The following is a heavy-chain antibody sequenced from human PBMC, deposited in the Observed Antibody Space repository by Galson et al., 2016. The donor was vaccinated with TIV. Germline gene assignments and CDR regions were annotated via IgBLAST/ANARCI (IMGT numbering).Heavy chain of an antibody. J-gene: IGHJ5*02. CDR3: ARERSGNDFQNWFDP. Sequence: SLRLSCAASGFTFSSYEMNWVRQAPGKGLEGVSYISNRGSMKFYEDSVKGLFTISRDNAKSPLYLQRHSMRADDTAVYYCARERSGNDFQNWFDPWGKGTLVTVSS. D-gene: IGHD1-1*01. V-gene: IGHV3-48*03. CDR1: GFTFSSYE. CDR2: ISNRGSMK.